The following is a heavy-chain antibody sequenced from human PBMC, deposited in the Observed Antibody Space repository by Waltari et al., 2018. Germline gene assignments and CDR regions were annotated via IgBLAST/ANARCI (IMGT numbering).Heavy chain of an antibody. Sequence: EAQLMESGGGLVQPGGSLSTPCAASGFSLSAHWMTWVRRAPGKGLGVGGKIKGGGGAAWYAEAMGGRFLISRDNGKDSVFLQMSSPTADDTATYYFARGSAAYVRFWDLWGLGTVVTVSS. CDR2: IKGGGGAA. D-gene: IGHD3-10*02. V-gene: IGHV3-7*03. CDR3: ARGSAAYVRFWDL. CDR1: GFSLSAHW. J-gene: IGHJ5*02.